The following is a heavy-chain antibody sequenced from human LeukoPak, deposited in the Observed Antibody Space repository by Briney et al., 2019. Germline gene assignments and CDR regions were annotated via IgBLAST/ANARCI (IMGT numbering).Heavy chain of an antibody. J-gene: IGHJ5*02. CDR1: GYSISSGYY. CDR3: ARDCGIVVVPAAGWFDP. Sequence: SETLSLTCAVSGYSISSGYYWGWIRQPPGKGLEWIGSIYHSGSTYYNPSLKSRVTIPVDTSKNQFSLKLSSVTAADTAVYYCARDCGIVVVPAAGWFDPWGQGTLVTVSS. V-gene: IGHV4-38-2*02. D-gene: IGHD2-2*01. CDR2: IYHSGST.